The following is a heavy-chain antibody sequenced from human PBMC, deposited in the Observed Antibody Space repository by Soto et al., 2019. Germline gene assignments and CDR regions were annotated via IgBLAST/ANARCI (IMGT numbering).Heavy chain of an antibody. Sequence: EVQLVESGGGVVPPGGSLRLSCAASGFTFRAYWMHWVRQAPGKGLMWVSRINGDGRTTSYADSVKGRFTISRENAKNTLYLQMNSLRAEDTAVYYCARAASGEYWFDPWGQGTLVTVSS. J-gene: IGHJ5*02. V-gene: IGHV3-74*01. D-gene: IGHD4-17*01. CDR1: GFTFRAYW. CDR2: INGDGRTT. CDR3: ARAASGEYWFDP.